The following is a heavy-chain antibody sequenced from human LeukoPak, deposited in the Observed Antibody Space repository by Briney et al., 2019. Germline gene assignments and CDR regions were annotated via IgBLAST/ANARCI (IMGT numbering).Heavy chain of an antibody. CDR2: MSGSGGST. CDR3: AKDSRGGGFGY. Sequence: SGGALRLSCAASGFTFSSYGMSWVRQAPGKGLEWISAMSGSGGSTYYADSVKGRFTISRDNSKNTLYLQMNSLRVEDTAVYYCAKDSRGGGFGYWGQGTLVTVSS. J-gene: IGHJ4*02. V-gene: IGHV3-23*01. CDR1: GFTFSSYG. D-gene: IGHD3-10*01.